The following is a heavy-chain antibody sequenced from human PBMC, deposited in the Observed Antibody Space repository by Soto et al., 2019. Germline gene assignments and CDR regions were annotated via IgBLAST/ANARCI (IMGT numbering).Heavy chain of an antibody. CDR2: ISGSGGST. CDR3: AKKPINYYDSSGYYPPPLMDV. CDR1: GFTFSSYA. J-gene: IGHJ6*02. Sequence: LRLSCAASGFTFSSYAMSWVRQAPGKGLEWVSAISGSGGSTYYADSVKGRFTISRDNSKNTLYLQMNSLRAEDTAVYYCAKKPINYYDSSGYYPPPLMDVWGQGTTVTVSS. V-gene: IGHV3-23*01. D-gene: IGHD3-22*01.